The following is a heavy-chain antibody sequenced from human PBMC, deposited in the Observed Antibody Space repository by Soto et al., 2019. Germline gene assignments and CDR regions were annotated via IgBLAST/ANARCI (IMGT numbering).Heavy chain of an antibody. V-gene: IGHV5-10-1*01. D-gene: IGHD3-22*01. CDR2: IDPSDSQT. CDR3: ARQIYDSDTGPNFQYYFDS. Sequence: PGESLKISCKGSGYSFAGYWITWVRQKPGKGLEWMGRIDPSDSQTYYSPSLRGHVTISATKSITTVFLQRSSLRASDTAMYYCARQIYDSDTGPNFQYYFDSWGQGTPVTVSS. CDR1: GYSFAGYW. J-gene: IGHJ4*02.